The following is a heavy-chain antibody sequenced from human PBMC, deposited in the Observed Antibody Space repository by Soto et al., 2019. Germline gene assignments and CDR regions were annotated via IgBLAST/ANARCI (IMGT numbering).Heavy chain of an antibody. V-gene: IGHV4-59*08. CDR1: GGSISSYY. CDR2: IYYRGST. D-gene: IGHD3-9*01. CDR3: ARLEGLATISYYFDF. Sequence: SETLSLTCTVSGGSISSYYWSWIRQPPGKGLEWIGSIYYRGSTYYNPSLQTRVTISLDMSKSQFSLKLNSVTAADSALYFCARLEGLATISYYFDFWGQGALVTVSS. J-gene: IGHJ4*02.